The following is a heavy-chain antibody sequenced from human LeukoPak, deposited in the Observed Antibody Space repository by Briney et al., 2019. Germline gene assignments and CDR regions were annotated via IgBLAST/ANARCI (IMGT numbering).Heavy chain of an antibody. V-gene: IGHV4-59*01. CDR2: IYFSGST. J-gene: IGHJ6*02. D-gene: IGHD2-21*02. CDR1: GDSISNYY. CDR3: ARVDGTAYYAMDV. Sequence: PSETLSLTCTVSGDSISNYYWSWIRQPPGKGLEWIGNIYFSGSTNYSPSLKSRVTISVDTSKNQFSLRLNSVTAADTAVYYCARVDGTAYYAMDVWGQGTTVTVSS.